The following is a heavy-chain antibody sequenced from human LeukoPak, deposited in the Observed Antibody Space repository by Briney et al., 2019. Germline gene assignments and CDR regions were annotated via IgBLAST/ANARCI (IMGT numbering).Heavy chain of an antibody. V-gene: IGHV1-2*02. CDR3: ARARGSGYSYGLYDY. J-gene: IGHJ4*02. CDR2: INPNSGAT. D-gene: IGHD5-18*01. CDR1: GYTFTGYY. Sequence: ASVTVSCKACGYTFTGYYVHCVRQPPARGREGRGWINPNSGATHYAQQFQGRVTMTRDTSISTTYMELSRLRSDDTAVYYCARARGSGYSYGLYDYWGQGTLVTVSS.